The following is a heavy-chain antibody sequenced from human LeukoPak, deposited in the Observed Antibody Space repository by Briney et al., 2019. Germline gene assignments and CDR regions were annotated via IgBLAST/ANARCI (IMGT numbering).Heavy chain of an antibody. D-gene: IGHD1-26*01. CDR2: ISSSGRTK. V-gene: IGHV3-48*03. CDR1: GFTFSSYE. CDR3: ARGKWEPLDY. J-gene: IGHJ4*02. Sequence: GGSLRLSCAASGFTFSSYEMNWVRQAPGKGLEWVSYISSSGRTKYYANSVKGRFTISRDNAKNSLYLQMNSLRAEDTAVYYCARGKWEPLDYWGQGTLVTVSS.